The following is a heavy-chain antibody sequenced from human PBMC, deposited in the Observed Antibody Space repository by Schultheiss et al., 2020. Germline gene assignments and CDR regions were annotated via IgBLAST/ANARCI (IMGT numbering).Heavy chain of an antibody. V-gene: IGHV3-30*02. J-gene: IGHJ1*01. CDR2: IWNDGSKK. CDR3: AKDDGVAEYFQH. CDR1: GFTFSSYG. D-gene: IGHD3-10*01. Sequence: GGSLRLSCAASGFTFSSYGMHWVRQAPGRGLEWVAVIWNDGSKKYYEDSVKGRFTISRDNSKSTLHLQMNSLRAEDTAVYYCAKDDGVAEYFQHWGQGTLVTGSS.